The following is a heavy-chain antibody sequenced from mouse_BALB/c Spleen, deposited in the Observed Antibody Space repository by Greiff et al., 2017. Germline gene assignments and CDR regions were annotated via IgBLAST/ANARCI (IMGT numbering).Heavy chain of an antibody. V-gene: IGHV5-9*03. Sequence: EVKVVESGGGLVKPGGSLKLSCAASGFTFSSYTMSWVRQTPEKRLEWVATISSGGGNTYYPDSVKGRFTISRDNAKNNLYLQMSSLRSEDTALYYCARRGPMITTKIDYYAMDYWGQGTSVTVSS. CDR3: ARRGPMITTKIDYYAMDY. CDR1: GFTFSSYT. D-gene: IGHD2-4*01. J-gene: IGHJ4*01. CDR2: ISSGGGNT.